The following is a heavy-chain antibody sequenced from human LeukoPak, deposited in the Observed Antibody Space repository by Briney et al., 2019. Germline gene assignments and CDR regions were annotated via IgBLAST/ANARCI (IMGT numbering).Heavy chain of an antibody. D-gene: IGHD3-10*01. Sequence: GGSLRLSCAASGFTVSSNYMSWVRQAPGKGLEWVSVIYSGGSTYYADSVKGRFTISRDNSKNTLYLQVNSLRAEDTAVYYCARRLYGSGPDDYWGQGTLVTVSS. J-gene: IGHJ4*02. CDR3: ARRLYGSGPDDY. V-gene: IGHV3-66*02. CDR2: IYSGGST. CDR1: GFTVSSNY.